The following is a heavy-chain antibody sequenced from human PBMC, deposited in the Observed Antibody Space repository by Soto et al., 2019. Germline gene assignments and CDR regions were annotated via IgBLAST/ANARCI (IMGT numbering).Heavy chain of an antibody. V-gene: IGHV1-18*04. J-gene: IGHJ4*02. D-gene: IGHD2-15*01. Sequence: GASVKVSCKASGYTFTSYGISWVRQAPGQGIEWMGWISAYNGNTNYAQKLQGRVTMTTDTSTSTAYMELRSLRSDDTAVYYCARTPRYGSGGSCYPDRFDYWGQGTLVTVSS. CDR1: GYTFTSYG. CDR2: ISAYNGNT. CDR3: ARTPRYGSGGSCYPDRFDY.